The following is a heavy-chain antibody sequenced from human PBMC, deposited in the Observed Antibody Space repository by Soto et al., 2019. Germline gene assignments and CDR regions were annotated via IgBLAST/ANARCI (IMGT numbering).Heavy chain of an antibody. V-gene: IGHV3-7*04. CDR1: VFTFSSYW. CDR2: IQQDGSEK. CDR3: ARGGYVTDY. D-gene: IGHD6-25*01. Sequence: PXGSLRLSCASSVFTFSSYWMSWVRQAPGKGLEWVANIQQDGSEKHHVDSVKGRFTISRDNAKNSLFLLMNSLRAEDTAVYYCARGGYVTDYWGQGTPVT. J-gene: IGHJ4*02.